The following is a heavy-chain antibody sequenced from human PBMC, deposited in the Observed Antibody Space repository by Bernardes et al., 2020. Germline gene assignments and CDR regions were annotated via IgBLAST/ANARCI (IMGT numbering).Heavy chain of an antibody. J-gene: IGHJ4*02. Sequence: GGSLRLSCAASGFTFSSYAMSWVRQAPGKGLEWVSAISGSGGSTYYADSVKGRFTISRDNSKNTLYLQMNSLRAEDTAVYYCAKVFLEWLLSEDYYVDYGAPATLVTV. V-gene: IGHV3-23*01. CDR1: GFTFSSYA. D-gene: IGHD3-3*01. CDR3: AKVFLEWLLSEDYYVDY. CDR2: ISGSGGST.